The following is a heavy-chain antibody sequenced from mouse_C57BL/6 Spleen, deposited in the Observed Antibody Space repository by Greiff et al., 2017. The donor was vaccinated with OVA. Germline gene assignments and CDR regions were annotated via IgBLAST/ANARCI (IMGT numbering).Heavy chain of an antibody. CDR3: ARSGTLRRGAMDY. D-gene: IGHD2-12*01. CDR1: GYTFTSYW. Sequence: VQLQQSGAELVKPGASVKMSCKASGYTFTSYWITWVKQRPGQGLEWIGDIYPGSGSTNYNEKFKSKATLTVDTSSSTAYMQLSSLTSEDSAVYYCARSGTLRRGAMDYWGQGTSVTVSS. J-gene: IGHJ4*01. V-gene: IGHV1-55*01. CDR2: IYPGSGST.